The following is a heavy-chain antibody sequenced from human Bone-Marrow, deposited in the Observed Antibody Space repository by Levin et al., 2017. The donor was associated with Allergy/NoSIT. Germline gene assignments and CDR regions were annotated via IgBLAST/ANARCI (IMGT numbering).Heavy chain of an antibody. CDR3: AKDLLVVPAATDLEYYYYGMDV. CDR2: ISYDGSNK. CDR1: GFTFSSYG. J-gene: IGHJ6*02. Sequence: GGSLRLSCAASGFTFSSYGMHWVRQAPGKGLEWVAVISYDGSNKYYADSVKGRFTISRDNSKNTLYLQMNSLRAEDTAVYYCAKDLLVVPAATDLEYYYYGMDVWGQGTTVTVSS. V-gene: IGHV3-30*18. D-gene: IGHD2-2*01.